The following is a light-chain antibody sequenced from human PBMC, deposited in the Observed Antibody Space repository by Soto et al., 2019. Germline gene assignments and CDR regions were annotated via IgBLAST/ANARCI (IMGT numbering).Light chain of an antibody. CDR2: DDT. Sequence: QSALTQPASVSGSPGQSITISCTGTRGDIGSYNLVSWYQQHPGRAPKFIIYDDTKRPSGVSDRFSGSKSGNTASLTISGQQAEDEADYYCCSYAGSSTVIFGGGTKLTVL. V-gene: IGLV2-23*01. CDR3: CSYAGSSTVI. CDR1: RGDIGSYNL. J-gene: IGLJ2*01.